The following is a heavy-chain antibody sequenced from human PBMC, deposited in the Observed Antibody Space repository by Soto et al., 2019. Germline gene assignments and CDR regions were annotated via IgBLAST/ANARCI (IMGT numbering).Heavy chain of an antibody. Sequence: LRLSCAASGFTFSTYTINWVRQAPGKGLEWVSSISSGNTIFYADSVKDRFTISRDNAKDSVSLQMNSLRAEDTALYYCARGTWGGDGMDVWGLGTTVTVSS. J-gene: IGHJ6*02. CDR1: GFTFSTYT. CDR3: ARGTWGGDGMDV. CDR2: ISSGNTI. V-gene: IGHV3-21*01. D-gene: IGHD3-16*01.